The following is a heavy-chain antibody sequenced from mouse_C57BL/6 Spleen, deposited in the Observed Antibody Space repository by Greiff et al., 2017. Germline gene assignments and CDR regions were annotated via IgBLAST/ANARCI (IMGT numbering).Heavy chain of an antibody. D-gene: IGHD6-1*01. V-gene: IGHV5-12*01. CDR1: GFTFSDYY. CDR3: ARQRGAYYFDY. J-gene: IGHJ2*01. Sequence: EVQLVESGGGLVQPGGSLQLSCAASGFTFSDYYMYWVRQTPEKRLEWVAYISNGGGSTYYPDTVKGRFTISRDNAKNTLYLQMSRLKSEDTAMYYCARQRGAYYFDYWGQGTTLTVSS. CDR2: ISNGGGST.